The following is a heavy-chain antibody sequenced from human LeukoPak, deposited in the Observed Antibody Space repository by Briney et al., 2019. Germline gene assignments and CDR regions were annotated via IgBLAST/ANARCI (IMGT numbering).Heavy chain of an antibody. CDR2: INPNSGGT. CDR3: ARSRLLRYDAFDI. V-gene: IGHV1-2*02. D-gene: IGHD2/OR15-2a*01. J-gene: IGHJ3*02. CDR1: GYTFTGYY. Sequence: ASVTVSCKASGYTFTGYYIHWVRQAPGQGLEWMGWINPNSGGTNYAQNFQGRVTMTRDTSISTAYLEVSRLRSDDTAVYYCARSRLLRYDAFDIWGQGTMVTVSS.